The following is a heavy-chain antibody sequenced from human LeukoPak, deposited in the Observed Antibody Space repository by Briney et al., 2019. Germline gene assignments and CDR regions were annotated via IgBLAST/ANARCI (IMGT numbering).Heavy chain of an antibody. V-gene: IGHV1-24*01. D-gene: IGHD3-9*01. CDR1: GYTLTELS. CDR3: ARDGPQYYDILTGYYEVVWFDP. J-gene: IGHJ5*02. Sequence: ASVKVSCKVSGYTLTELSMHWVRQAPGKGLEWMGGFDPEDGETIYAQKLQGRVTMTTDTSTSTAYMELRSLRSDDTAVYYCARDGPQYYDILTGYYEVVWFDPWGQGTLVTVSS. CDR2: FDPEDGET.